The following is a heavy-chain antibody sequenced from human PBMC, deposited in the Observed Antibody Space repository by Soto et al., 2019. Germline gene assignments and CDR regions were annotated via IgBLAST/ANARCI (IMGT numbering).Heavy chain of an antibody. Sequence: QVQLVQSGAEVKKPGASVKVSCKASGYTFTSYAMHWVRQAPGQRLEWMGWINAGNGNTKYSQKFQGRVTITRDTSASTGYMELSSLRSENTAVYYCARARENGSGRNWFDPWGQGTLVTVSS. CDR2: INAGNGNT. J-gene: IGHJ5*02. D-gene: IGHD3-10*01. V-gene: IGHV1-3*01. CDR1: GYTFTSYA. CDR3: ARARENGSGRNWFDP.